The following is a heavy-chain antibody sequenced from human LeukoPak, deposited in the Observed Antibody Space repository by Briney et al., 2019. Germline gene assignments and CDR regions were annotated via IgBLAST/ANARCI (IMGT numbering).Heavy chain of an antibody. D-gene: IGHD2-2*03. CDR3: VKEVTGYGYFDY. Sequence: GGSLRLSCVASGFTFSNYAMSWVRQAPGKGLEWIATLNRSRTFFQYSVRGRFTISRYNSKNTLYLQLNSLRGDDTAVYYCVKEVTGYGYFDYWGRGTLVTVSS. CDR2: LNRSRT. CDR1: GFTFSNYA. V-gene: IGHV3-23*01. J-gene: IGHJ4*02.